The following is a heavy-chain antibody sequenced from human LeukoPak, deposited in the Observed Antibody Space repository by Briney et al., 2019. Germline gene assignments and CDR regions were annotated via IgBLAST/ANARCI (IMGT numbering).Heavy chain of an antibody. J-gene: IGHJ3*02. CDR1: GFTFSYYS. D-gene: IGHD2-15*01. V-gene: IGHV3-21*01. Sequence: GGSLRLSCAASGFTFSYYSMNWVRQAPGKGLEWVSSISSSSSYIYYADSVRGRFTISRDNAKNSLYLQMNSLRADDTAVYYCARAKVVAATDDAFDIWGQGTMVTVSA. CDR2: ISSSSSYI. CDR3: ARAKVVAATDDAFDI.